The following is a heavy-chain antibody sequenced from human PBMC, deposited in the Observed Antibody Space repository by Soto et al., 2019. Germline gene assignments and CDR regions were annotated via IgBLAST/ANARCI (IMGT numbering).Heavy chain of an antibody. D-gene: IGHD3-10*01. CDR1: GGSVSSSDFY. CDR2: LYYAGGT. Sequence: PSETLSLTCTVSGGSVSSSDFYWIWIRQPPGKGLEWIGNLYYAGGTYYNPSLKSRVTMSVDTSKNQFSLELTSVTAADTAVYYCTRRVDATRYCGMDVWGQGTPVTVSS. CDR3: TRRVDATRYCGMDV. J-gene: IGHJ6*02. V-gene: IGHV4-61*08.